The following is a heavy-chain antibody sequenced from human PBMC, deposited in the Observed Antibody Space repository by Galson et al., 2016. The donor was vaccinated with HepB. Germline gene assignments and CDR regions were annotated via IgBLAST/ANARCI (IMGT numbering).Heavy chain of an antibody. V-gene: IGHV3-7*03. D-gene: IGHD1-26*01. J-gene: IGHJ4*02. CDR3: ARFRWYAGSYVGDY. Sequence: SLRLSCAASGFTFSAYWMTWVRQAPGKGLEWVANIKEDGSEKYYVDPVKGRFTISRDNAKNSLFLQMNSLRGEDTAVYYCARFRWYAGSYVGDYWVQGTPVTVFS. CDR1: GFTFSAYW. CDR2: IKEDGSEK.